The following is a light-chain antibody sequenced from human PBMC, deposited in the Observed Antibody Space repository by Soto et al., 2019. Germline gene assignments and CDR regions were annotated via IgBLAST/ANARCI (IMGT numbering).Light chain of an antibody. Sequence: EIMLTQSPATLSLSPGERATLSCRASQSVSSYLAWYQQKPGQAPRLLIYDASNRATGIPARFSGSGSGTDFTLTISSXEPEDFAVYYCQQRSNWPLTFGGGTKVDIK. CDR1: QSVSSY. CDR3: QQRSNWPLT. V-gene: IGKV3-11*01. CDR2: DAS. J-gene: IGKJ4*01.